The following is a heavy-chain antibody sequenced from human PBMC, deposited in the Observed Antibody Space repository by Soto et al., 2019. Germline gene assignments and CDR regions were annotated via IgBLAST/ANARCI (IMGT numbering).Heavy chain of an antibody. V-gene: IGHV1-18*01. CDR1: GYILSNYG. CDR2: ISGYNGNT. J-gene: IGHJ5*02. CDR3: ARDEVPAANWLDP. Sequence: ASVKVSCKASGYILSNYGITCVRQAPGQGLEWMGWISGYNGNTNYAQKLQGRVTMTTDTSSSTAYMELRSLRSDDTAVYYCARDEVPAANWLDPWGQGTLVTVSS. D-gene: IGHD2-2*01.